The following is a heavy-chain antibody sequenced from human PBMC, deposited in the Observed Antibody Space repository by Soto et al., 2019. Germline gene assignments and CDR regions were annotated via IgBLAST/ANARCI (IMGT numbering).Heavy chain of an antibody. CDR2: ISHDGSHE. D-gene: IGHD3-10*01. CDR3: ARNSDHRLVRGWLDP. J-gene: IGHJ5*02. CDR1: GLSFSSSA. V-gene: IGHV3-30-3*01. Sequence: QGQLLESGGGVVQPGRSLRLSCAASGLSFSSSAMHWVRQAPGKGLEWVAMISHDGSHEYYGDSVKGRFSVSRDNSHNIQHLQMNSLRVADTAVYFCARNSDHRLVRGWLDPWGQGTLVTVSS.